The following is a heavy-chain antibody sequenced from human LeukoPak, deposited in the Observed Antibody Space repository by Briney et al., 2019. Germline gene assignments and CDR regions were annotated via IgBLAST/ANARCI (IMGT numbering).Heavy chain of an antibody. J-gene: IGHJ5*02. CDR1: GGSISSSSYY. CDR3: ARQNNPQTGWYSGYNWFDP. Sequence: KPSETLSLTCTVSGGSISSSSYYWAWIRQPPGKGLEWIGSIYYSGSTYYNPSLKSRVTISVDTSKNQFSLKLSSVTAADTAVYYCARQNNPQTGWYSGYNWFDPWGQGTLVTVSS. D-gene: IGHD6-19*01. CDR2: IYYSGST. V-gene: IGHV4-39*01.